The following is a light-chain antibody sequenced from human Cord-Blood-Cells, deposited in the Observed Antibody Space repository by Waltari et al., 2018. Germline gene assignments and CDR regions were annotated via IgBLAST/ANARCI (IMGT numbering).Light chain of an antibody. Sequence: DIQMTQSPSSPSASVGDRVTIPCRASQSISSYLNWYQQKPGKAPKLLIYAASSLQSGVPSRFSGSGSGTDFTLTISRLQPEDFATYYCQQSYSTPPYSFGQGTKLETK. CDR1: QSISSY. CDR2: AAS. J-gene: IGKJ2*03. V-gene: IGKV1-39*01. CDR3: QQSYSTPPYS.